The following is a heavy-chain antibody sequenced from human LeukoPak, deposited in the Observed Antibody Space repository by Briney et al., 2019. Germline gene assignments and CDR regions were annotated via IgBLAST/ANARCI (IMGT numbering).Heavy chain of an antibody. CDR1: GFTVSSNY. V-gene: IGHV3-66*04. Sequence: GGSLRLSCAASGFTVSSNYMSWVRQAPGKGLEWVSVIYSGGSTYYADSVKGRFTISRDNSKNTLYLQMNSLRAEDTAVYYCARHIVVVTAHPGPTGAFDIWGQGTMVTVSS. J-gene: IGHJ3*02. CDR2: IYSGGST. D-gene: IGHD2-21*02. CDR3: ARHIVVVTAHPGPTGAFDI.